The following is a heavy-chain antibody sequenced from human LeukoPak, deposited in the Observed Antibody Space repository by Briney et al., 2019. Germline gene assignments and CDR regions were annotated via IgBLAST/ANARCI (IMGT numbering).Heavy chain of an antibody. J-gene: IGHJ3*02. CDR1: GYTFTVYY. Sequence: CASVKLSCKASGYTFTVYYMHLVRHAPGQGLEWMGWINTNSGGTNYAQKFQVKVTMTRDTSISTAYMELSRLRSDDTAVYYCARHPRNYYASNGYYNIGTFDIWGQGTLVTVSS. CDR3: ARHPRNYYASNGYYNIGTFDI. D-gene: IGHD3-22*01. V-gene: IGHV1-2*02. CDR2: INTNSGGT.